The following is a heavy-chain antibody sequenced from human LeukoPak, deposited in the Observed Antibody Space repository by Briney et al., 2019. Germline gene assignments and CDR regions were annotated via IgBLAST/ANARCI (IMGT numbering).Heavy chain of an antibody. V-gene: IGHV4-34*01. D-gene: IGHD6-13*01. Sequence: SETLSLTCAVYGGSFSGYYWSWIRQPPGKGLEWIGEINQSGSTNYNPSLKSRVTISVDTSKNQFSLKLSSVTAADTAVYYCARRLAAAGAFDYWGQGTLVTVSS. CDR3: ARRLAAAGAFDY. CDR2: INQSGST. CDR1: GGSFSGYY. J-gene: IGHJ4*02.